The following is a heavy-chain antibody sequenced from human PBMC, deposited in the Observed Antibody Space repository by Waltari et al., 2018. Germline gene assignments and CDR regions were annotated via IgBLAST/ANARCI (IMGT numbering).Heavy chain of an antibody. Sequence: QVQLQESGPGLVKPSQTLSLTCTVSGGSISSGDYYWSWIRQPPGKGLEWIGYIYYSGSTYYNPSLKSRVTISVDTSKNQFSLKLSSVTAADTAVYYCARGVRVVYAIIPAEGYYFDYWGQGTLVTVSS. CDR2: IYYSGST. CDR1: GGSISSGDYY. D-gene: IGHD2-8*02. V-gene: IGHV4-30-4*08. CDR3: ARGVRVVYAIIPAEGYYFDY. J-gene: IGHJ4*02.